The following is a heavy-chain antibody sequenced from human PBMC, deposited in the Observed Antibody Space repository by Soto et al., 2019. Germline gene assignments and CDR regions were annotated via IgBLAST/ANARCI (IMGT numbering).Heavy chain of an antibody. Sequence: PGGSLRLSCATSGFSFNDYAMYWVHQAPGQGLEWVAIISSDGHHQFYLDNLRGRFTVSRDNSKNTLYLQMNSLRPEDTAVYYCSRGTYYPQSSGLHADYWGPGTVVTSPQ. D-gene: IGHD3-22*01. J-gene: IGHJ4*02. CDR3: SRGTYYPQSSGLHADY. V-gene: IGHV3-30*03. CDR1: GFSFNDYA. CDR2: ISSDGHHQ.